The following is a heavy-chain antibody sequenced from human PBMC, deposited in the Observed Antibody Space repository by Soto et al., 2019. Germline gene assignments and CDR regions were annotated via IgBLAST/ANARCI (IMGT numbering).Heavy chain of an antibody. CDR3: ARDDVLCDGGRCYGIPFDV. V-gene: IGHV3-66*01. CDR1: GFTVSSKY. J-gene: IGHJ6*04. CDR2: IQSGGTT. D-gene: IGHD2-15*01. Sequence: EVQLVESGGGLVQPGGSLRLSCAASGFTVSSKYMTWVRQAPGKGLEWVSLIQSGGTTYYADSVKGRFTISRDTSENTLHLQMDSLRVEDTAVYYCARDDVLCDGGRCYGIPFDVLGKATTVTVSS.